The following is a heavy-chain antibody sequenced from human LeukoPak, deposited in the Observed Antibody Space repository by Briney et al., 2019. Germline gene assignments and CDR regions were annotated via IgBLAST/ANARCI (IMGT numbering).Heavy chain of an antibody. CDR2: ISYDGSNK. V-gene: IGHV3-30*04. CDR1: GFTFSSYA. J-gene: IGHJ6*03. CDR3: ARVVPAAPYYYYSMDV. Sequence: GRSLRLSCAASGFTFSSYAMHWVRQAPGKGLEWVAVISYDGSNKYYADSVKGRFTISRDNSKNTLYLQMNSLRAEDTAVYYCARVVPAAPYYYYSMDVWGKGTTVTVSS. D-gene: IGHD2-2*01.